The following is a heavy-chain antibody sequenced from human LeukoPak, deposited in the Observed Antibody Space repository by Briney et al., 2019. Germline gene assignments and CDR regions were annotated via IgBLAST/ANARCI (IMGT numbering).Heavy chain of an antibody. CDR2: INHSGST. Sequence: SETLSLTCAVYGGSFSGYYWSWLRQPPGKGLEWLGEINHSGSTNYNPSLKSRVTISVDTSKNQFSLKLSSVTAADTAVYYCARGRRAYYYGSGSFLDYFQHWGQGTLVTVSS. V-gene: IGHV4-34*01. CDR1: GGSFSGYY. D-gene: IGHD3-10*01. CDR3: ARGRRAYYYGSGSFLDYFQH. J-gene: IGHJ1*01.